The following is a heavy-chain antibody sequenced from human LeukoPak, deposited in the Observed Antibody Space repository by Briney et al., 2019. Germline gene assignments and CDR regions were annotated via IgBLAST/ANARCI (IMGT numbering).Heavy chain of an antibody. Sequence: VASVKVSCKASGYTVTSYGISWVRQAPGQGLDWMGWISAYNGNTNYAQKLQGRVTMTTDTSTSTAYMELRSLRSDDTAVYYCASLADIVVVPAAIGGYYYYYGMDVWGKGTTVTVSS. CDR2: ISAYNGNT. D-gene: IGHD2-2*01. CDR3: ASLADIVVVPAAIGGYYYYYGMDV. V-gene: IGHV1-18*04. CDR1: GYTVTSYG. J-gene: IGHJ6*04.